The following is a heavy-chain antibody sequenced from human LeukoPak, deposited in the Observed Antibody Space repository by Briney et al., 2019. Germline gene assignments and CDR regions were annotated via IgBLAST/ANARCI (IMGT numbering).Heavy chain of an antibody. J-gene: IGHJ4*02. V-gene: IGHV3-30*04. Sequence: QTGGSLRLSCAASGFTFSSYAMHWVRQAPGKGLEWVAVISYDGSNKYYADSVKGRFTISRDNSKNTLYLQMNSLRAEDTAVYYCARMFPRGTIGYFDYWGQGTLVTVSS. CDR3: ARMFPRGTIGYFDY. CDR2: ISYDGSNK. CDR1: GFTFSSYA. D-gene: IGHD3-10*02.